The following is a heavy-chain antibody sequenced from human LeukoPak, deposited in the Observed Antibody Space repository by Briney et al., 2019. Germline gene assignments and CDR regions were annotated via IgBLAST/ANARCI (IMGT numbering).Heavy chain of an antibody. D-gene: IGHD1-26*01. CDR2: INPSGGST. CDR3: AKVPDSKWEPEDAFDI. CDR1: GYTFTSYY. J-gene: IGHJ3*02. V-gene: IGHV1-46*01. Sequence: ASVKVSCKASGYTFTSYYMHWVRQAPGQGLEWMGKINPSGGSTDYAQKFQGRVTMTRDTSTSTVYMELSSLRSEDTAVYYCAKVPDSKWEPEDAFDIWGQGTMVTVSS.